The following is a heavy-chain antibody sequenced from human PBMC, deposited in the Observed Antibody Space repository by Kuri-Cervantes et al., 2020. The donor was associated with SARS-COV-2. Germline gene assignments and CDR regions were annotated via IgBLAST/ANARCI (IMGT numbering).Heavy chain of an antibody. CDR2: IYPGDSGT. V-gene: IGHV5-51*01. Sequence: GESLKISCRGSGYIFDNYWIAWVRQMPGKGLEWMGIIYPGDSGTRYSPSFQGQVTISVDKSVSTAYLQWSSLKASDTAMYYCARRSDFQALDIWGQGTMVTVSS. J-gene: IGHJ3*02. CDR1: GYIFDNYW. CDR3: ARRSDFQALDI. D-gene: IGHD3-3*01.